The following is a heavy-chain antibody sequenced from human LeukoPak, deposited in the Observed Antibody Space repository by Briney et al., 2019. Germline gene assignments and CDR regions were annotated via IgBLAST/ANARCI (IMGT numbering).Heavy chain of an antibody. CDR2: IYTSGST. CDR3: ARDSPPAYCSSGSCYFDS. D-gene: IGHD2-15*01. V-gene: IGHV4-61*02. Sequence: SETLSLTCTVSGDSISSGDYYWSWIRQPAGKGLEWIGRIYTSGSTDYNPSLKSRVTISRDTSKNEFSLILSSLTAADTAVYYCARDSPPAYCSSGSCYFDSWGQGTLVTVSS. J-gene: IGHJ4*02. CDR1: GDSISSGDYY.